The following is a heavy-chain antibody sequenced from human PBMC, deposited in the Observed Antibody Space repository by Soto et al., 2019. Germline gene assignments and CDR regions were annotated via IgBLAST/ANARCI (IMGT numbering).Heavy chain of an antibody. Sequence: GGSLRLSCAASGFTFSSYAMSWVRQAPGKGLEWVSAISGSGGSTYYADSVKGRFTISRDNSKNTLYLQMNSLRAEDTAVYYCAKDFDYDFWSGYEGDYWGQGTLVTVSS. D-gene: IGHD3-3*01. CDR2: ISGSGGST. CDR3: AKDFDYDFWSGYEGDY. J-gene: IGHJ4*02. CDR1: GFTFSSYA. V-gene: IGHV3-23*01.